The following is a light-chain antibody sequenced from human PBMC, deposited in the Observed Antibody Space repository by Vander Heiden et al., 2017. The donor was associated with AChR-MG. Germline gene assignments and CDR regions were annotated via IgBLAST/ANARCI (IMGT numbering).Light chain of an antibody. Sequence: QSVLTQPPPVSGAPGQRVTIPCTGRTSNNGAGYDVHWYQQLPGTAPKLLIYGNSNRPSGVPDRFSGSKSGTSASLAITGLQAEDEADYYCQSYDSSLSGSVFGGGTKLTVL. J-gene: IGLJ2*01. V-gene: IGLV1-40*01. CDR1: TSNNGAGYD. CDR2: GNS. CDR3: QSYDSSLSGSV.